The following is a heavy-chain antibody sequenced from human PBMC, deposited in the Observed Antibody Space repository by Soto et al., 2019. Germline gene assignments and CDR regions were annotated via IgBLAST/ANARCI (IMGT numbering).Heavy chain of an antibody. CDR3: ARDPYGGMAGEYFEY. Sequence: GGSLRLSCAASGFTFHNYWMGWVRQTPDKGLEWVANIKPDGSDKYYTDSMKGRFTVSRDNSKNTLFLQMDSLRAEDTAIYYCARDPYGGMAGEYFEYWGRGTLVTVSS. CDR2: IKPDGSDK. D-gene: IGHD3-16*01. CDR1: GFTFHNYW. V-gene: IGHV3-7*01. J-gene: IGHJ4*02.